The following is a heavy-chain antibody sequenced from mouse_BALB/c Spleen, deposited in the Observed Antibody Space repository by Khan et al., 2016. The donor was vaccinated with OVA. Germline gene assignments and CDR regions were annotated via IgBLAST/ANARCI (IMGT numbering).Heavy chain of an antibody. V-gene: IGHV5-6*01. CDR2: VSTGGSYT. J-gene: IGHJ3*01. CDR3: TRLAYYYDSEGVAY. Sequence: EVQLVESGGDLVKPGGSLKLSCAASGFTFSTYGMSWVRQAPDKRLEWVATVSTGGSYTYYPDSVKGRFTISRANAKNTLYLQMSGLRSEDTAMFYCTRLAYYYDSEGVAYWGQGTLVTVSA. D-gene: IGHD1-1*01. CDR1: GFTFSTYG.